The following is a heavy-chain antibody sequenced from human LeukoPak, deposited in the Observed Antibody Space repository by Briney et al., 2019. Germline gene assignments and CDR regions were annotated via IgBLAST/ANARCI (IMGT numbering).Heavy chain of an antibody. Sequence: SETLSLTCTVSGASISNSFYFWGWVRQPPGTGLEWIGIIYHSGSTYYNPSLKSRVTISVDTSKNQFSLKLTSVTAADTAVYYCAAYGEPPFDYWGQGTLVTVSS. CDR2: IYHSGST. D-gene: IGHD4-17*01. CDR1: GASISNSFYF. V-gene: IGHV4-39*07. CDR3: AAYGEPPFDY. J-gene: IGHJ4*02.